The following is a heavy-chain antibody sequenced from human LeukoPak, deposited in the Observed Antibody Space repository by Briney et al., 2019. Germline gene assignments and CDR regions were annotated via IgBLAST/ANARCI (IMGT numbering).Heavy chain of an antibody. D-gene: IGHD5-18*01. J-gene: IGHJ4*02. V-gene: IGHV1-46*01. Sequence: ASVKVSCKASGYTFTSYDINWVRQATGQGLEWMGIINPSGGSTSYAQKFQGRVTMTRDTSTSTVYMELSSLRSEDTAVYYCARLCGYSYGYVPCYRGQGTLVTVSS. CDR2: INPSGGST. CDR3: ARLCGYSYGYVPCY. CDR1: GYTFTSYD.